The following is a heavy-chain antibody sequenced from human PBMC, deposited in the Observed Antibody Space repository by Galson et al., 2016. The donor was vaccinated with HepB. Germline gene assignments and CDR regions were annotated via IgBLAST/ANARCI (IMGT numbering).Heavy chain of an antibody. CDR2: ISYDGNNR. D-gene: IGHD2/OR15-2a*01. V-gene: IGHV3-33*08. J-gene: IGHJ6*02. Sequence: SLRLSCATSGFTFNNYGINWVRQAPGKGLEWVAVISYDGNNRHYADAVKGRFTISRDSSTNTVYLQMNSLRADDTAVYFCARDRVLLHYYYGMDVWGQGTTVTVSS. CDR1: GFTFNNYG. CDR3: ARDRVLLHYYYGMDV.